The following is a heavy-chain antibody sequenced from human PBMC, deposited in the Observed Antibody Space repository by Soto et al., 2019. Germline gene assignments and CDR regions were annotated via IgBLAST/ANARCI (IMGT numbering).Heavy chain of an antibody. CDR1: GFTFSSYA. CDR3: AKVGARLVATTRRANDY. J-gene: IGHJ4*02. Sequence: EVQLLESGGGLVQPGGSLRLSCAASGFTFSSYAMSWVRQAPGKGLEWVSAISGSGGSTYYADSVKGRFTISRDNSKNTLYLQLTSLKAEDTAVYYCAKVGARLVATTRRANDYWGQGTMVTVSS. D-gene: IGHD5-12*01. CDR2: ISGSGGST. V-gene: IGHV3-23*01.